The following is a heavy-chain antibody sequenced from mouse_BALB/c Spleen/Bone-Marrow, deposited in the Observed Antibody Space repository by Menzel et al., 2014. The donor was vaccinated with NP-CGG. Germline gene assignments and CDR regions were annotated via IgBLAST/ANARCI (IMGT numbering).Heavy chain of an antibody. V-gene: IGHV1-9*01. CDR3: AREYRYDGAMDY. Sequence: QVKLKESGAELMKPGASVKISCKATGYTFSSYWIEWVKQRPGHSLEWIGEILPGSGTTNYNENFKGKATFTADTSSNTAYMQLSSLTSEDSAVYYCAREYRYDGAMDYWGQGPSGTVSS. CDR2: ILPGSGTT. J-gene: IGHJ4*01. D-gene: IGHD2-14*01. CDR1: GYTFSSYW.